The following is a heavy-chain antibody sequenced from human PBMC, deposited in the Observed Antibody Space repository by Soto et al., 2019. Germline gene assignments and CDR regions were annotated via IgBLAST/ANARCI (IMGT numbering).Heavy chain of an antibody. J-gene: IGHJ4*03. Sequence: QVHLQESGPGLVMPSETLSLTCTVSGDSFSNFYWSWIRQPPGNGLEWIGYFHGSGDTVYSPSLETRVEIVLGTPRNQFYLQLSSVTAADTAIYYCARGTRALITYFFAFWGHGLPVIVSA. D-gene: IGHD1-20*01. CDR1: GDSFSNFY. CDR3: ARGTRALITYFFAF. CDR2: FHGSGDT. V-gene: IGHV4-59*01.